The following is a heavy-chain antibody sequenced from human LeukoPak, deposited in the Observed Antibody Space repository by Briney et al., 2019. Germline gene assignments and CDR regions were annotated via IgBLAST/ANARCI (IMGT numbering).Heavy chain of an antibody. CDR3: ARVLSSSRFYIAY. J-gene: IGHJ4*02. D-gene: IGHD6-13*01. Sequence: ASVKVSCKASGYTFTSYAMYWVRQAPGQRLEWMGWINACNCYRKYSQKFQGRVTITRDTSASTAYMALSRLRSEDTDVYYCARVLSSSRFYIAYWGQGTLVTASS. CDR1: GYTFTSYA. CDR2: INACNCYR. V-gene: IGHV1-3*01.